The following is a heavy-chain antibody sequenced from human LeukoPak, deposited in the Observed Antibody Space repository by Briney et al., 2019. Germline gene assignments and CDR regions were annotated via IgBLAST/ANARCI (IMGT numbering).Heavy chain of an antibody. CDR1: GFTFSSYG. V-gene: IGHV3-30*02. J-gene: IGHJ4*02. CDR3: AKINGVVIIRGYFDY. Sequence: GGSLRLSCAASGFTFSSYGMHWVRQAPGKGLEWVAFIRYDGSNKYYADSVKGRFTISRDNSKNTLYLQMNSLRAEDTAVYYCAKINGVVIIRGYFDYWGQGTLVTVSS. CDR2: IRYDGSNK. D-gene: IGHD3-3*01.